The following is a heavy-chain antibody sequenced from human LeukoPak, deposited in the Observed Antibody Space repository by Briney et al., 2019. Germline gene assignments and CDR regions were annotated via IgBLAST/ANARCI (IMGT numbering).Heavy chain of an antibody. CDR1: GFTFSSYE. J-gene: IGHJ4*02. Sequence: PGGSLRLSCAASGFTFSSYEMNWVRQAPGKGLEWVSLITASGTSTYYADSVKGRFTISRDNSKSTLYLQMHSLRAEDTATYYCARSFDSSSYYSYWGQGTLVTVSS. V-gene: IGHV3-23*01. CDR3: ARSFDSSSYYSY. CDR2: ITASGTST. D-gene: IGHD3-22*01.